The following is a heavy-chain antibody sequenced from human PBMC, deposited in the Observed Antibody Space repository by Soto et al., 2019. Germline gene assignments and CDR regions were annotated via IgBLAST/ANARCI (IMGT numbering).Heavy chain of an antibody. Sequence: QVQLVQSGAEVRKPGSAVRVSCKASGVTFKMYAMNWVRQAPGQGLEWMAGIIPIFDTPRYAQKFQGRVTITVDESTTTAYMELSSLRSEDTATYYCTRSIGSGGVMGGFDYWGQGTLVTVAS. D-gene: IGHD3-16*01. V-gene: IGHV1-69*01. CDR1: GVTFKMYA. CDR2: IIPIFDTP. CDR3: TRSIGSGGVMGGFDY. J-gene: IGHJ4*02.